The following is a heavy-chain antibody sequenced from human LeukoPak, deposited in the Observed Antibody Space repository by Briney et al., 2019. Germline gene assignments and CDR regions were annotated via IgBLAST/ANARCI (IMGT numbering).Heavy chain of an antibody. V-gene: IGHV3-30-3*01. J-gene: IGHJ1*01. D-gene: IGHD3-10*01. CDR3: AKEAAYYYGSGSYYNYFQH. CDR2: ISYDGSNK. Sequence: GGFLRLSCAASGFTFSSYAMHWVRQAPGKGLEWVAVISYDGSNKYYADSVKGRFTISRDNSKNTLYLQMNSLRAEDTAIYYCAKEAAYYYGSGSYYNYFQHWGQGTLVTVSS. CDR1: GFTFSSYA.